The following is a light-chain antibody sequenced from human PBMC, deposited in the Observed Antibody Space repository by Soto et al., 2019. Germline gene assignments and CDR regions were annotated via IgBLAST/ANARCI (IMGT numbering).Light chain of an antibody. V-gene: IGKV3-11*01. CDR1: QSVGNF. CDR2: DTF. Sequence: EIVLTQSPATLSLSPGERATLSCRASQSVGNFIAWYQQKPGQAPRLLIYDTFNRFTGIPARFSGGGSGTDFTLTINSLEPEDSAVYYCQQRSAWPLTFGGGTRVEIK. J-gene: IGKJ4*01. CDR3: QQRSAWPLT.